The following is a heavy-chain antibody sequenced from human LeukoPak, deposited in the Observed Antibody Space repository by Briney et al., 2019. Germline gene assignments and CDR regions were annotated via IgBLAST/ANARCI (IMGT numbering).Heavy chain of an antibody. CDR1: GFTFSNYN. J-gene: IGHJ5*02. Sequence: GGSLRLSCAASGFTFSNYNMNWVRRAPGKGLEWVSSISSSSSYIYYADSVKGRFTISRDNANNSLYLQMNSLKTEDTAVYYCTTYSDSSSWYVGWFDPWGQGTLVTVSS. CDR2: ISSSSSYI. V-gene: IGHV3-21*03. CDR3: TTYSDSSSWYVGWFDP. D-gene: IGHD6-13*01.